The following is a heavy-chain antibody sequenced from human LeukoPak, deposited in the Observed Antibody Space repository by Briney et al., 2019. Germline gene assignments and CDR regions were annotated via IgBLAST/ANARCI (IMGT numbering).Heavy chain of an antibody. V-gene: IGHV1-18*01. Sequence: ASVKVSFKASGYTFTSYGISWVRQAPGXGLXWMGWLSAYNGNTNYAQKLQGRVTMTTDTSTSTAYMELRSLRSDDTAVYYCARSRAAAGLYYYGMDVWGQGTTVTVSS. D-gene: IGHD6-13*01. CDR1: GYTFTSYG. CDR3: ARSRAAAGLYYYGMDV. J-gene: IGHJ6*02. CDR2: LSAYNGNT.